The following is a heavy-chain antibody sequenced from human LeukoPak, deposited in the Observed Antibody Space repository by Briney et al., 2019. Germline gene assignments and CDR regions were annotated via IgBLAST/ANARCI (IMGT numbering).Heavy chain of an antibody. D-gene: IGHD3-10*01. Sequence: SETLSLTCTVSGGSISTTSYYWGWIRQPPGKGLEWIGSIYYSGSTYYNPSLKSRVAISADRSKNQFSLKLNSVTAADTAVYYCARGRTLNYYGSGTLLRRASYYFDYWGQGTLVTVSS. CDR1: GGSISTTSYY. CDR3: ARGRTLNYYGSGTLLRRASYYFDY. J-gene: IGHJ4*02. V-gene: IGHV4-39*07. CDR2: IYYSGST.